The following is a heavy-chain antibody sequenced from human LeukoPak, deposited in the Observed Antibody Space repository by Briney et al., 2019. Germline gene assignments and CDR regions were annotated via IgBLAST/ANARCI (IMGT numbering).Heavy chain of an antibody. J-gene: IGHJ1*01. CDR2: INPNSGGT. D-gene: IGHD4-23*01. CDR3: ARAIYGGNRGTAEYFQH. Sequence: ASVKVSCKASGYTFTGYYMHWVRQAPGQGLEWMGWINPNSGGTNYAQKFQGRVTMTRDTSISTAYMELSRLRSEDTAVYYCARAIYGGNRGTAEYFQHWGQGTLVTVSS. CDR1: GYTFTGYY. V-gene: IGHV1-2*02.